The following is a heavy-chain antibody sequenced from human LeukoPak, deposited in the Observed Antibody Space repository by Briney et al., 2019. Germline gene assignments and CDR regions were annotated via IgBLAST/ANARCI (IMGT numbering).Heavy chain of an antibody. V-gene: IGHV1-8*01. CDR3: AVHLPGDYLDP. D-gene: IGHD4-17*01. Sequence: GASVKVSCKASGYTFTIYDINWVRQAAGQGLEWMGWMNPDSGNTDFAQKFQGRVTMTRNTSISTAYMELSCLTSEDTAVYYCAVHLPGDYLDPWGQGTLVTVSS. J-gene: IGHJ5*02. CDR1: GYTFTIYD. CDR2: MNPDSGNT.